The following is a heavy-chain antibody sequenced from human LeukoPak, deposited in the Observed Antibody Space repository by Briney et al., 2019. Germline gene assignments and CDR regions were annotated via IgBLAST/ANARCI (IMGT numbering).Heavy chain of an antibody. D-gene: IGHD1-26*01. CDR3: ARAVIGSTDAFDI. CDR1: GGSISSYY. Sequence: SETLSLTCTVSGGSISSYYWSWIRQPPGKGLEWIGYIYYSGSTNYNPSLKSRVTISVETSKNQFSLKLSSVTAADTAVYYCARAVIGSTDAFDIWGQGTMVTVSS. V-gene: IGHV4-59*01. J-gene: IGHJ3*02. CDR2: IYYSGST.